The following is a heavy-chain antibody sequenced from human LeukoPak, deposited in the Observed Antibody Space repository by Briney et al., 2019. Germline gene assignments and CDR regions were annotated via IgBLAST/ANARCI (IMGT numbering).Heavy chain of an antibody. CDR2: IYYSGST. CDR3: ARDQGYFDWLLGGHLPWTWFDP. J-gene: IGHJ5*02. Sequence: PSETLSLTCAVSGGSISSGGYSWSWIRQPPGKGLEWIGYIYYSGSTYYNPSLKSRVTISVDTSKNQFSLKLSSVTAADTAVYYCARDQGYFDWLLGGHLPWTWFDPWGQGTLVTVSS. V-gene: IGHV4-30-4*07. D-gene: IGHD3-9*01. CDR1: GGSISSGGYS.